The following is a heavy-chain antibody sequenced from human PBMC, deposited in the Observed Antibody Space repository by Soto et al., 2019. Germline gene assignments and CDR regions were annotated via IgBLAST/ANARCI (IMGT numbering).Heavy chain of an antibody. V-gene: IGHV1-69*04. Sequence: ASVKVSCKASGGTFSSYTISWVRQAPGQGLEWMGRIIPILGIANYAQKFQGRVTITADKSTSTAYMELSSLRSEDTAVYYCARDTTVTTNYFDYWGQGTLVTVLL. CDR2: IIPILGIA. CDR3: ARDTTVTTNYFDY. J-gene: IGHJ4*02. D-gene: IGHD4-17*01. CDR1: GGTFSSYT.